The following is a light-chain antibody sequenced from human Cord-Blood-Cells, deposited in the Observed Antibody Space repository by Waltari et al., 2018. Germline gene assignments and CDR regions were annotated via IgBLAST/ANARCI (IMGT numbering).Light chain of an antibody. CDR3: QSYDSSLSGWEV. CDR1: SSNIGAGYD. Sequence: QSVLTQPPSVSGAPGQRVTISCTGSSSNIGAGYDVHWYQQLPGTAPKLLICGNSNRPSGVPDRFSGSKSGTSASLAITGLQAEDEADYYCQSYDSSLSGWEVFGGGTKLTVL. V-gene: IGLV1-40*01. CDR2: GNS. J-gene: IGLJ2*01.